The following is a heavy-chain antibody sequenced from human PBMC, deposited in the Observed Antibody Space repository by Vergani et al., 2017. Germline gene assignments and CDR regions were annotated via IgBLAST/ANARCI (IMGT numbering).Heavy chain of an antibody. D-gene: IGHD1/OR15-1a*01. V-gene: IGHV4-30-4*08. CDR2: IYYSGST. CDR3: ARENTDDEQGGGAFDI. CDR1: GGSISSGDYY. J-gene: IGHJ3*02. Sequence: QVQLQESGPGLVKPSQTLSLTCTVSGGSISSGDYYWSWIRQPPGKGLEWIGYIYYSGSTYYNPSLKSRVTISVDTSKNQFSLKLSSVTAADTAVYYCARENTDDEQGGGAFDIWGQGTMVTVSS.